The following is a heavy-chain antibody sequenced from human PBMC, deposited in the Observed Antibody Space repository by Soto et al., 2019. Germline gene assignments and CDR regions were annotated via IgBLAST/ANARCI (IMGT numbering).Heavy chain of an antibody. V-gene: IGHV4-39*01. CDR3: ARQGGIAVAGRDYYYYYGMDV. CDR1: GGSISSSSYY. Sequence: LSLTCTVSGGSISSSSYYWGWIRQPPGKGLEWIGSIYYSGSTYYNPSLKSRVTISVDTSKNQFSLKLSSVTAADTAVYYCARQGGIAVAGRDYYYYYGMDVWGQGTTVTVSS. CDR2: IYYSGST. D-gene: IGHD6-19*01. J-gene: IGHJ6*02.